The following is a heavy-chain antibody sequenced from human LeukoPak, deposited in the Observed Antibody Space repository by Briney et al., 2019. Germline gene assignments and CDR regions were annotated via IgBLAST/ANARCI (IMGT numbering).Heavy chain of an antibody. Sequence: GGSLRLSCAASGFTVSSNYMSWVRQAPGKGLEWVSVIYSGGSTYYADSVKGRFTISRDNSKNTLYLQMNSLRAEDTAMYYCARERGYCSRTSCYDHYYGMDVWGQGTTVTVSS. CDR3: ARERGYCSRTSCYDHYYGMDV. D-gene: IGHD2-2*01. CDR1: GFTVSSNY. J-gene: IGHJ6*02. CDR2: IYSGGST. V-gene: IGHV3-53*01.